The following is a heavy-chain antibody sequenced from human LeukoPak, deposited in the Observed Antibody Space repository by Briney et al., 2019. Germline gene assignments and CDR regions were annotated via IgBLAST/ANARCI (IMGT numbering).Heavy chain of an antibody. Sequence: EASVKVSCKASGNTFTGYYIYWVRQAPGQGLEWMGRINPNSGGTNYAQKFQGRVTMTRDTSISTAYMELSRPRSDDTAVYYCARDKVAGVGALDYWGQGTLVTVSS. CDR1: GNTFTGYY. J-gene: IGHJ4*02. CDR2: INPNSGGT. V-gene: IGHV1-2*02. CDR3: ARDKVAGVGALDY. D-gene: IGHD3-16*01.